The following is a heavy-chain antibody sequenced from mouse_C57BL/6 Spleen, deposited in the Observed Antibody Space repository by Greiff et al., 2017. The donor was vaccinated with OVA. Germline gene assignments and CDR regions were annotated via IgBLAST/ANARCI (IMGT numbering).Heavy chain of an antibody. CDR2: IDPSDSYT. J-gene: IGHJ2*01. Sequence: QVQLQQPGAELVMPGASVKLSCKASGYTFTSYWMHWVKQRPGQGLEWIGEIDPSDSYTNYNQKFKGKSTLTVDKSSSTAYMQLSSLTSEDSAVYYCARWRAKADYWGQGTTLTVSS. V-gene: IGHV1-69*01. CDR1: GYTFTSYW. D-gene: IGHD1-3*01. CDR3: ARWRAKADY.